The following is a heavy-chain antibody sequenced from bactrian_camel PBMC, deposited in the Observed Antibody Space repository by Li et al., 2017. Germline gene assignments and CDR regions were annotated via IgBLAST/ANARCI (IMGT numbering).Heavy chain of an antibody. CDR1: IDYSTTLC. J-gene: IGHJ4*01. D-gene: IGHD1*01. CDR3: AAGPGCTLYRGGYDY. Sequence: HVQLVESGGGLVQPRGSLRLSCAAAIDYSTTLCMAWFRQVPGKEREAVAAIYTGGGSTFYADSVKGRFTISKDNTKNNLYLQMNSLKPEDTAMYYCAAGPGCTLYRGGYDYWGQGTQVTVS. V-gene: IGHV3S1*01. CDR2: IYTGGGST.